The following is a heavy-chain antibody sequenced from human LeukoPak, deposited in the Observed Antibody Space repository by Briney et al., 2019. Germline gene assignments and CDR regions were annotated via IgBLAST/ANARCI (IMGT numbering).Heavy chain of an antibody. CDR1: GFTFSSYE. CDR3: ARIKDCSGGTCYVFFDY. CDR2: ISSSGSTT. Sequence: PGGTLRLSCAASGFTFSSYEMNWVRQAPGKGLEWVSYISSSGSTTYSAESVKARFNISRDNAKNSMYLQVNSLRVEDTAVYYCARIKDCSGGTCYVFFDYWGQGTLVTVSS. J-gene: IGHJ4*02. V-gene: IGHV3-48*03. D-gene: IGHD2-15*01.